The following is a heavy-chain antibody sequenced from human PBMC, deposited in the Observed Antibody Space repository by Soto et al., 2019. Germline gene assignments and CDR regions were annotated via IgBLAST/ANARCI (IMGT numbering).Heavy chain of an antibody. V-gene: IGHV3-30*03. CDR3: TGGVASGY. Sequence: QVQLVESGGGVVQPGRSLRLSCAVSGFTVSTYGMHWVRQAPGKGLEWVAVISRDGGTKYYADSVKGRFTISRDNSRNTLVLEKNSLRGYDMAVYYCTGGVASGYWGQGTLVTVCS. CDR1: GFTVSTYG. J-gene: IGHJ4*02. D-gene: IGHD2-8*02. CDR2: ISRDGGTK.